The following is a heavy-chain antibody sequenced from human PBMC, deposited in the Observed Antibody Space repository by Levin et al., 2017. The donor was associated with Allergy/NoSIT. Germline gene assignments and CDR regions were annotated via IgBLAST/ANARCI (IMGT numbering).Heavy chain of an antibody. CDR2: ISYDGSNK. CDR3: AKDWEARWLLRWYFDL. V-gene: IGHV3-30*18. Sequence: GGSLRLSCAASGFTFSSYGMHWVRQAPGKGLEWVAVISYDGSNKYYADSVKGRFTISRDNSKNTLYLQMNSLRAEDTAVYYCAKDWEARWLLRWYFDLWGRGTLVTVSS. CDR1: GFTFSSYG. J-gene: IGHJ2*01. D-gene: IGHD3-22*01.